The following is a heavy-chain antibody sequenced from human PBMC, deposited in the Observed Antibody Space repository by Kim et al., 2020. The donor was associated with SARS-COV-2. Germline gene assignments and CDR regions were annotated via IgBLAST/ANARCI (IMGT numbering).Heavy chain of an antibody. CDR2: IYYHGST. Sequence: IYYHGSTNYNPSLKSRLTISVDTSKNRFSLKLSSVTAADAAVYYCAGGFDLWGRGTLVTVSS. V-gene: IGHV4-59*09. CDR3: AGGFDL. J-gene: IGHJ2*01.